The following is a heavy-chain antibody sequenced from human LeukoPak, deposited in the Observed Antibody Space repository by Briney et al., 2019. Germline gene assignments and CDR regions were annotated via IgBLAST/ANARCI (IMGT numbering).Heavy chain of an antibody. CDR3: ARGRLMPDSIAVAGQEFDY. CDR2: INRSGST. V-gene: IGHV4-34*01. Sequence: KSSETLSLTCTVYGVSFSGYYWSWIRQPPGKGLEWLGEINRSGSTNYNPSLKSRVTISVDTSKNQFSLKLNSVTAADTAVYYCARGRLMPDSIAVAGQEFDYWGQGTLVTVSS. CDR1: GVSFSGYY. D-gene: IGHD6-19*01. J-gene: IGHJ4*02.